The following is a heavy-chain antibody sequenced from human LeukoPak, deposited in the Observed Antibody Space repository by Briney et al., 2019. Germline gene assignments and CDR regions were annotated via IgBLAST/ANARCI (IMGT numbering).Heavy chain of an antibody. CDR3: ARSDGYCSSISCYAFDI. Sequence: GGSLRLSCAASGSTFSDYYMSWIRQAPGKGLEWVSYISSSGSTIYYADSVKGRFTISRDNAKNSLYLQMNSLRAEDTAVYYCARSDGYCSSISCYAFDIWGQGTMVTVSS. CDR1: GSTFSDYY. CDR2: ISSSGSTI. D-gene: IGHD2-2*03. V-gene: IGHV3-11*04. J-gene: IGHJ3*02.